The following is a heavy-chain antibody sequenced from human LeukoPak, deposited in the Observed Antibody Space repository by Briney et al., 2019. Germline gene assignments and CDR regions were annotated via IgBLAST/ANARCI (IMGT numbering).Heavy chain of an antibody. Sequence: SETLSLTCTVSGGSISSSSYYWGWIRQPPGKGLEWIGSIYYSGSTYYNPSPKSRVTISVDTSKNQFSLKLSSVTAADTAVYYCARGVGWFGGYFDYWGQGTLVTVSS. CDR1: GGSISSSSYY. D-gene: IGHD3-10*01. CDR3: ARGVGWFGGYFDY. V-gene: IGHV4-39*07. CDR2: IYYSGST. J-gene: IGHJ4*02.